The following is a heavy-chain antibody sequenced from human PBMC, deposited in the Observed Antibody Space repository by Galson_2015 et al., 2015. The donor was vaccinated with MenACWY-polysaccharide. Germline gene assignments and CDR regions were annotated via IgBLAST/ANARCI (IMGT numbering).Heavy chain of an antibody. CDR1: GFSFSRYG. V-gene: IGHV3-23*01. J-gene: IGHJ4*02. Sequence: SLRLSCAASGFSFSRYGMSWVRQIPGKGLEWVAGISYSGTSKYHADSVRGRFTISRDNSKNTLFLQMAGLRAEDTAMYYCAKEGGAIGKYPLDSWGQGALVTVSS. CDR3: AKEGGAIGKYPLDS. D-gene: IGHD1-14*01. CDR2: ISYSGTSK.